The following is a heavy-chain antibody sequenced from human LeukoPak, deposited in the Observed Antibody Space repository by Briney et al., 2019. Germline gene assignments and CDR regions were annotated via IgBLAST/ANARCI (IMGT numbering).Heavy chain of an antibody. J-gene: IGHJ6*02. CDR3: ARRVRGVIIGFYYYNGMDV. V-gene: IGHV4-34*01. CDR1: GGSFSDYY. Sequence: PSETLSLTCAVYGGSFSDYYWTWIRQSPGKGLEWIGEINHSGATDYNPSLKSRVTISVDTSKNQFSLKVRSVTAADTAVYYCARRVRGVIIGFYYYNGMDVWGQGTTVTVSS. CDR2: INHSGAT. D-gene: IGHD3-10*01.